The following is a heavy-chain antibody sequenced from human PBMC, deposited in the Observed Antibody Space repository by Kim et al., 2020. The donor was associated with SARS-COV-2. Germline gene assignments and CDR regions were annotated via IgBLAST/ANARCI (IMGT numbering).Heavy chain of an antibody. J-gene: IGHJ6*02. V-gene: IGHV3-43*02. CDR3: AKVGISSGWYYYYYGMDV. Sequence: GGSLRLSCAASGFTFDDYAMHWVRQAPGKGLEWVSLISGDGGSTYYADSVKGRFTISRDNSKNSLYLQMNSLRTEDTALYYCAKVGISSGWYYYYYGMDVWGQGTTVTVSS. CDR2: ISGDGGST. CDR1: GFTFDDYA. D-gene: IGHD6-19*01.